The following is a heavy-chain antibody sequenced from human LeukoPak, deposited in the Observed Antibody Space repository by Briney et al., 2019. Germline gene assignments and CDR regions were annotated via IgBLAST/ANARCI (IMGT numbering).Heavy chain of an antibody. J-gene: IGHJ4*02. CDR2: ISSSSSYI. D-gene: IGHD5-18*01. V-gene: IGHV3-21*01. CDR1: GFTFSSYS. CDR3: AGAKTAMWDY. Sequence: GGSLRLPCTASGFTFSSYSMNWVRQAPGKGLEWVSSISSSSSYIYYADSVKGRFTISRDNAKNSLYLQMNSLRAEDTAVYYCAGAKTAMWDYWGQGTLVTVSS.